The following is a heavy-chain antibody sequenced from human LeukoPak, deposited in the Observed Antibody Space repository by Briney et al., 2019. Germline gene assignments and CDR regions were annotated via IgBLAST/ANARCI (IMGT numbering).Heavy chain of an antibody. CDR2: INPNSGGT. CDR3: ARVSKRPIGAPGY. Sequence: ASEKVSCKASGYTFTGYYMHWVRQAPGQGLEWMGWINPNSGGTNYAQKFQGRVTMTRDTSISTAYMELSRLRSDDTAVYYCARVSKRPIGAPGYWGQGTLVTVSS. V-gene: IGHV1-2*02. J-gene: IGHJ4*02. D-gene: IGHD3-3*01. CDR1: GYTFTGYY.